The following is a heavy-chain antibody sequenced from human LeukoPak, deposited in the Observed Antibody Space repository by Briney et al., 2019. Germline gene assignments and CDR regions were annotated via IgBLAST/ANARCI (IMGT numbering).Heavy chain of an antibody. CDR2: IWYVGSNK. CDR1: GFTFSDYG. V-gene: IGHV3-33*01. D-gene: IGHD3-22*01. CDR3: ARGVDYYENSGTIDY. Sequence: GKSLRLSCTASGFTFSDYGMHWVRRPPGKGLEWVAIIWYVGSNKTYEDSVKGRFTISRDNSKNTLYLQMNSLRAEDTAVYYCARGVDYYENSGTIDYWGQGTLVTVSS. J-gene: IGHJ4*02.